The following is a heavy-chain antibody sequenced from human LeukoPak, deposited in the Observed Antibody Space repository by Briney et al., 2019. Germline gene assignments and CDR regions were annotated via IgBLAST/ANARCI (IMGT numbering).Heavy chain of an antibody. D-gene: IGHD2-2*01. CDR3: ARGCSSTSCYSY. CDR1: GGTFSSYA. Sequence: ASVKVSCKASGGTFSSYAISWVRHGPGRGLEWMGGIIPIFGTANYAQTFQGRGTITADESTSTAYMELSSLRSEDTAVYYCARGCSSTSCYSYWGQGTLVTVSS. J-gene: IGHJ4*02. CDR2: IIPIFGTA. V-gene: IGHV1-69*13.